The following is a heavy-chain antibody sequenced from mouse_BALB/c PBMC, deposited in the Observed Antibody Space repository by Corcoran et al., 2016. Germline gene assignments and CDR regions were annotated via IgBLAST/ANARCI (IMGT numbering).Heavy chain of an antibody. CDR3: ARRGDCAMDD. J-gene: IGHJ4*01. CDR2: ILWDDDK. Sequence: QVTLKESGPGILKPSQTLSLTCSFSGFSLSTSDMGVGWIRQPSGKGLEWLLHILWDDDKYYNPALKSQLTISKDTYRNQVFLKIPSVDTADTATYYCARRGDCAMDDWGAGTSVTVSS. CDR1: GFSLSTSDMG. V-gene: IGHV8-8*01. D-gene: IGHD2-13*01.